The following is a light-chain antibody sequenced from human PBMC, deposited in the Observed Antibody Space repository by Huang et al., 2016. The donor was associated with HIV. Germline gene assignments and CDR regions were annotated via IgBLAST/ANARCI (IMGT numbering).Light chain of an antibody. CDR2: GAS. Sequence: IVLTQSPDTLSLSPGERATLSCRASQTGTNNYLAWYQQRPGQAPRLLIYGASTRATGIPDRFSGSGSGTDFTLTISRLEPKDFVVYYCQQFGSSPPYSFGQGTKLEIK. CDR1: QTGTNNY. CDR3: QQFGSSPPYS. J-gene: IGKJ2*03. V-gene: IGKV3-20*01.